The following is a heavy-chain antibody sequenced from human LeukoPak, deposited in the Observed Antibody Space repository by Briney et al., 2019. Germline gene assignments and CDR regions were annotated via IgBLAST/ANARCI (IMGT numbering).Heavy chain of an antibody. J-gene: IGHJ4*02. Sequence: GGSLRLSCAASGFTFSTYSMNWVRQAPGKGLEWVSSISSDSNYIYSADSVKGRFTTSRDNAKNSMYLQMNSLRAEDTAVYYCAKDGYYYGSGSPHWGQGTLVTVSS. V-gene: IGHV3-21*04. CDR2: ISSDSNYI. CDR1: GFTFSTYS. D-gene: IGHD3-10*01. CDR3: AKDGYYYGSGSPH.